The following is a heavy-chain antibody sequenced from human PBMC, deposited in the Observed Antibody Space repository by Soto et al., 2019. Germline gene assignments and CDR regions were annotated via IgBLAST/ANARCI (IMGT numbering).Heavy chain of an antibody. CDR2: ISGSGGST. Sequence: GGSLRLSCAASGFTFSSYAMSWVRQAPGKGLEWVSAISGSGGSTYYADSVKGRFTISRDNSKNTLYLQMNSLRAEDTAVYYCAKGEKYDFWSGYRSWARLDPWGQGTLVTVSS. D-gene: IGHD3-3*01. V-gene: IGHV3-23*01. CDR3: AKGEKYDFWSGYRSWARLDP. J-gene: IGHJ5*02. CDR1: GFTFSSYA.